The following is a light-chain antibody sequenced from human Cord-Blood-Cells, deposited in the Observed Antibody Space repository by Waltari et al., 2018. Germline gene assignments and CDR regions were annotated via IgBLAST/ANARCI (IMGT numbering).Light chain of an antibody. Sequence: EIVMTHSPATLSVSPGERATLSCRASQSVSNNLAWYQQKPGQAPRLLIYGASTRATGIPARFSGSGYGTEFTLTISSLQSEDFAVYYCQKSFLEYTFGQGTKLEIK. CDR3: QKSFLEYT. CDR2: GAS. CDR1: QSVSNN. J-gene: IGKJ2*01. V-gene: IGKV3-15*01.